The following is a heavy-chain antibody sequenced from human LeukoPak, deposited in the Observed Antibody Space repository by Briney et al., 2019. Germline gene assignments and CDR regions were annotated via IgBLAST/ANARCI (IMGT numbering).Heavy chain of an antibody. CDR3: ARDEYCSSTSCYARFDY. Sequence: ASVKVSCKASGYTFTSYGISWVGQAPGQGGEWMGWMSAYNGKTNYAQKLQGRVTMTTDTATRTAYMELRSLRSDDTAVYYCARDEYCSSTSCYARFDYWGQGTLVTVSS. V-gene: IGHV1-18*01. CDR2: MSAYNGKT. J-gene: IGHJ4*02. CDR1: GYTFTSYG. D-gene: IGHD2-2*01.